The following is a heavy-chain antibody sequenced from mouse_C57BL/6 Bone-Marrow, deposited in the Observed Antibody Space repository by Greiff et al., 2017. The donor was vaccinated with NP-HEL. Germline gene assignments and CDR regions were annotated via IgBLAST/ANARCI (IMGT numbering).Heavy chain of an antibody. Sequence: EVQLQHSGAELVKPGASVKLSCTASGFNIKDYYMHWVKQRPEQGLEWIGRIDPDDGRTKYAPKFQGKATITADTSPNIAYLQPSRLTSEDTAVYYCAVPGGFYGDYWGQGTSVTVSS. CDR2: IDPDDGRT. D-gene: IGHD1-1*01. CDR3: AVPGGFYGDY. V-gene: IGHV14-2*01. CDR1: GFNIKDYY. J-gene: IGHJ4*01.